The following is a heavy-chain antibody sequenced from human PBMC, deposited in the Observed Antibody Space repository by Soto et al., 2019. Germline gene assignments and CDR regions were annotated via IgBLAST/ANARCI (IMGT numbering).Heavy chain of an antibody. J-gene: IGHJ6*03. D-gene: IGHD3-10*01. V-gene: IGHV3-74*01. CDR3: ARGWFGPDV. CDR2: IDKVGTDS. Sequence: EVQLVESGGGLVQPGGSLRLSCAASEFTFSGRSVHWVRQAPGTGLVWVSGIDKVGTDSTYADSVKGRFTSSSDNAKNTVDLQVISLRVEDTAVYYCARGWFGPDVWGKGTTVTVSS. CDR1: EFTFSGRS.